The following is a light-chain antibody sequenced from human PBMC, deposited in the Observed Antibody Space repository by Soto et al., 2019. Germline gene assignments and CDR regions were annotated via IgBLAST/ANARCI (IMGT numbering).Light chain of an antibody. Sequence: IHMTQSPSSLSASVGDRITVTCRASQRITTYVNWYQLKPGEAPKLLISTSGTLQRGVPSRFSGSGPRSDFTLTISGLQPADFAPYFCQQTYSTPYTFGQGTRLEIK. V-gene: IGKV1-39*01. J-gene: IGKJ2*01. CDR3: QQTYSTPYT. CDR1: QRITTY. CDR2: TSG.